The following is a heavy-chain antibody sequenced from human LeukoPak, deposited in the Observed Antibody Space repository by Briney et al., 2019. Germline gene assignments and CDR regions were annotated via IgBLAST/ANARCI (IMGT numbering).Heavy chain of an antibody. D-gene: IGHD3-22*01. J-gene: IGHJ4*02. CDR3: ARLYYDSSGYYQICYFDY. Sequence: SETLSLTCTVSGGSISSGGYYWSWIRQHPGKGLEWIGYIYYSGSTYYNPSLKSRVTISVDTSKNQFSLNLSSVTAADTAVYYCARLYYDSSGYYQICYFDYWGQGTLVTVSP. V-gene: IGHV4-31*03. CDR1: GGSISSGGYY. CDR2: IYYSGST.